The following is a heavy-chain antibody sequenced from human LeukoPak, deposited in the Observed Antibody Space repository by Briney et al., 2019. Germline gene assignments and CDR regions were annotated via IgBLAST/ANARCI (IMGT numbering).Heavy chain of an antibody. D-gene: IGHD2-15*01. V-gene: IGHV4-34*01. Sequence: PSETLSFTCAVYGGSFSGYYWSWIRQPPGKGLEWIGEINHSGSTNYNPSLKSRVTISVDTSKNQFSLKLSSVTAADTAVYYCARHKDLFSGIHRRSWFDPWGQGTLVTVSS. CDR2: INHSGST. CDR3: ARHKDLFSGIHRRSWFDP. CDR1: GGSFSGYY. J-gene: IGHJ5*02.